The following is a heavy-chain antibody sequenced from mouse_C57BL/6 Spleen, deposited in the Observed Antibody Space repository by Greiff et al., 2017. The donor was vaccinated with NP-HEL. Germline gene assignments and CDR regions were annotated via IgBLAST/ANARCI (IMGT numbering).Heavy chain of an antibody. CDR2: IYPRSGNT. J-gene: IGHJ2*01. D-gene: IGHD1-1*01. V-gene: IGHV1-81*01. CDR1: GYTFTSYG. Sequence: VQLQQSGAELARPGASVKLSCKASGYTFTSYGISWVKQRTGQGLEWIGEIYPRSGNTYYNEKFKGKATLTADKSSSTAYMELRSLTSEDSAVYFCARGLTTVVPLYFDYWGQGTTLTVSS. CDR3: ARGLTTVVPLYFDY.